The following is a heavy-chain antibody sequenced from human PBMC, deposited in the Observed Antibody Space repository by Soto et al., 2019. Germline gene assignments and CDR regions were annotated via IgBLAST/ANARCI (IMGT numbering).Heavy chain of an antibody. D-gene: IGHD2-15*01. J-gene: IGHJ6*03. V-gene: IGHV3-23*01. CDR2: ISGSGGST. CDR3: AKGGCSGGSCPFYYYYMDV. CDR1: GFTFSSYA. Sequence: EVQLLESGGGLVQPGGSLRLSCAASGFTFSSYAMSWVRQAPGKGLEWVSAISGSGGSTYYADSVKGRFTISRDNSKNTLYLQMNSLRAEDTAVYYCAKGGCSGGSCPFYYYYMDVWGKGTTVTVSS.